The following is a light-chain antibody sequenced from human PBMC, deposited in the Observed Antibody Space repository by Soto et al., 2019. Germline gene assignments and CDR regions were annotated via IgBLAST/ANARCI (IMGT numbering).Light chain of an antibody. Sequence: EVVMTQSPATLSVSPGEGVILSCRASQSVSSNVAWYQQRPGQAPRLLIYGASTRPTGVPVRFSARGSGTEFTLTIISLQSEDFAVYYCQQYNHWPPLTFGGGTKIEVK. J-gene: IGKJ4*01. CDR2: GAS. CDR3: QQYNHWPPLT. CDR1: QSVSSN. V-gene: IGKV3-15*01.